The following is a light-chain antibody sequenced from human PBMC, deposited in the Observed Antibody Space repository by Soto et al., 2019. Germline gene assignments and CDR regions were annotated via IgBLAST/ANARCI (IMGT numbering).Light chain of an antibody. CDR1: SSDVGGYNF. Sequence: QSALTQPRSVSGSPGQSVTISFTGTSSDVGGYNFVSWYQQHPGKAPKLMIYDVRKRPSGVPDRFSGSKSGNTASLTISGLQAEDEADYYCCSYAGSYAYVFGSGTKRTV. V-gene: IGLV2-11*01. CDR3: CSYAGSYAYV. J-gene: IGLJ1*01. CDR2: DVR.